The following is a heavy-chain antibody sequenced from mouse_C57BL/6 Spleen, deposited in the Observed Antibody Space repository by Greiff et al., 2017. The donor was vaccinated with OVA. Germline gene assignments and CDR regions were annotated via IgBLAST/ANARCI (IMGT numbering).Heavy chain of an antibody. J-gene: IGHJ4*01. D-gene: IGHD3-2*02. V-gene: IGHV1-55*01. CDR2: IYPGSGST. Sequence: QVQLQQPGAELVKPGASVKMSCKASGYTFTSYWITWVKQRPGQGLEWIGDIYPGSGSTNYNEKFKGKATLTVDTSSSTAYMQLSSLTSEDSAVYYCARGAAQATYYAMDYWGQGTSVTVSS. CDR3: ARGAAQATYYAMDY. CDR1: GYTFTSYW.